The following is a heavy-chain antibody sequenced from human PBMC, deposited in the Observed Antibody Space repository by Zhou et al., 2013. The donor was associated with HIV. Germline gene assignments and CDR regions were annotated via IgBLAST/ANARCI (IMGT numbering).Heavy chain of an antibody. V-gene: IGHV1-69-2*01. J-gene: IGHJ4*02. CDR1: GYTFADYY. Sequence: EVQLVQSGAEVKKPGATVKVSCKVSGYTFADYYIHWVQQAPGKGLEWVGLVDPEDGEAIYAEKFQGRVTLTADTSTDTAYMELSSLTSEDTAVYYCATMATIFXLSNWGQGTLVTVSS. D-gene: IGHD5-12*01. CDR3: ATMATIFXLSN. CDR2: VDPEDGEA.